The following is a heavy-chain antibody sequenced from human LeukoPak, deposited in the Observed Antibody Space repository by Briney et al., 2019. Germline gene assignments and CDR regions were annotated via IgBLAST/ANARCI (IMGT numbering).Heavy chain of an antibody. D-gene: IGHD2-2*01. CDR1: GFTFRAYA. Sequence: GGSLRLSCAASGFTFRAYAIRWVRQAPGKGVEWVSDISGGGDSTYYADSVEGLFTISRDNSENTLYLQMNSLRAEDTALYYCAKRNFSIVVVPDGIIAFDHWGQGTLVTVSA. J-gene: IGHJ4*02. CDR2: ISGGGDST. CDR3: AKRNFSIVVVPDGIIAFDH. V-gene: IGHV3-23*01.